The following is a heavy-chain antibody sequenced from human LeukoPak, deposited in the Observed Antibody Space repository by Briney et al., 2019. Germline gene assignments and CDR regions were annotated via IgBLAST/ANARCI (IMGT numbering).Heavy chain of an antibody. J-gene: IGHJ4*02. CDR3: ARGGGYYYYYFEY. CDR2: IYPGDSDT. V-gene: IGHV5-51*01. CDR1: GYSFTNYW. D-gene: IGHD3-22*01. Sequence: PGESLKISCKGSGYSFTNYWIGWVRQMPGKGLEWMGIIYPGDSDTRHSPSFQGQVTISADKSISPAYLQWSSLKASDTAMYYCARGGGYYYYYFEYWGQGTLVTVSS.